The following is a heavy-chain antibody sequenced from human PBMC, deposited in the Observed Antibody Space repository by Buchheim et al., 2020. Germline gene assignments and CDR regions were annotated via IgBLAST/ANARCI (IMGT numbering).Heavy chain of an antibody. J-gene: IGHJ4*02. Sequence: EVQLLESGGGLVQPGGSLRLSCAASGFTFSSYAMSWVRQAPGKGLEWVSAISGSGGSTYYADSVKGRFTISRDNSKNTLHLQMNSLRAEDTAVYYCAKDPVYDYVWGSYRYYFDYWGQGTL. CDR3: AKDPVYDYVWGSYRYYFDY. CDR2: ISGSGGST. D-gene: IGHD3-16*02. CDR1: GFTFSSYA. V-gene: IGHV3-23*01.